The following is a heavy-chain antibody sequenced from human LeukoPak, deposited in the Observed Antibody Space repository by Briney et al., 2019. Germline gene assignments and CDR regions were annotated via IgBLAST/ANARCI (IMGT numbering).Heavy chain of an antibody. CDR3: ARLPYYDNHNPLQGGFDY. V-gene: IGHV5-51*01. CDR1: GYTFSSHW. Sequence: GESLKISCKGSGYTFSSHWIAWVRQMPGKGMEGMRIIFPDDSDTRYSPSFQGQVTISADKSTSTAYLQWSSLEASDTAMFYCARLPYYDNHNPLQGGFDYCGQGTLVTVSS. CDR2: IFPDDSDT. D-gene: IGHD3-16*01. J-gene: IGHJ4*02.